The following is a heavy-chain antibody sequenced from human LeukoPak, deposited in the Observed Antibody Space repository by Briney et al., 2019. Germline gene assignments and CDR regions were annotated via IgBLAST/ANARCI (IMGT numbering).Heavy chain of an antibody. Sequence: SVKVSCKASGGTFCSYAISWVRQAPGQGLEWMGRIIPILGIANYVQRFQGRVTITADKSTSTAYMELSSLRSEDTAVYYCARAHYGSGSYMYGMDVWGQGTTVTVSS. D-gene: IGHD3-10*01. V-gene: IGHV1-69*04. CDR3: ARAHYGSGSYMYGMDV. CDR2: IIPILGIA. J-gene: IGHJ6*02. CDR1: GGTFCSYA.